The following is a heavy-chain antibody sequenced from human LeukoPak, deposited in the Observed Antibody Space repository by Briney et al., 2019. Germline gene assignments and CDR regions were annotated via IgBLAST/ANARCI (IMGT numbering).Heavy chain of an antibody. J-gene: IGHJ3*01. V-gene: IGHV3-23*01. CDR3: AKFLGGDEKVDAFDV. D-gene: IGHD5-12*01. CDR1: GFTFSHYA. Sequence: PGGSLRLSCAASGFTFSHYAMSWVRQIPGKGLDWVSSISGYSGRTYYTDSVKGRFTISRDNFNNTLYLKMSSLRAEDTALYYCAKFLGGDEKVDAFDVWGPGTRVTVSS. CDR2: ISGYSGRT.